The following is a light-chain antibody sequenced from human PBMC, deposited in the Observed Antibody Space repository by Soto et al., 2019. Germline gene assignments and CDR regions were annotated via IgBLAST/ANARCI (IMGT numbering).Light chain of an antibody. CDR3: QQYYSTPT. CDR1: HIVLYSSNNKNY. CDR2: WAS. J-gene: IGKJ1*01. V-gene: IGKV4-1*01. Sequence: DVFLTQPPDSLALSLGERATINFKSSHIVLYSSNNKNYLAWYQQKPGQPPKLLIYWASTRESGVPDRFSGSGSGTDFTLTISSLQAEDVAVYYCQQYYSTPTFGQGTKVDIK.